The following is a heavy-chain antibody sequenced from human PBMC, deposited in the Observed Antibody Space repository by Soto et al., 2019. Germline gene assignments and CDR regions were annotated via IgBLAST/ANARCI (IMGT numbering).Heavy chain of an antibody. CDR3: ARGPYGDNGGYFDY. CDR1: GYSISSDYY. D-gene: IGHD4-17*01. Sequence: PSETLSLICGVSGYSISSDYYWGWIRQPPGKGLEWIGIIHHSGRTFYNPSLKSRVTISVDTSKNQFSLKLSSVTAADTAVYYCARGPYGDNGGYFDYWGQGALVTVSS. J-gene: IGHJ4*02. V-gene: IGHV4-38-2*01. CDR2: IHHSGRT.